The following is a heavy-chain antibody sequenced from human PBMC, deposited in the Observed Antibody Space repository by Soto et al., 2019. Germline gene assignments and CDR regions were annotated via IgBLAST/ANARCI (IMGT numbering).Heavy chain of an antibody. J-gene: IGHJ5*02. Sequence: QMQLQQWGTGLLTPSETLSLTCAVYRGALSGYSWNWIRQPPGKGLEWIGEINYSEDTNPTYNPSLKRRVTISADRTNHQFFLRLTSVTAAATAVYYCARDHDYVWGSHRNWLGRWGQGTPVIVSS. D-gene: IGHD3-16*01. CDR2: INYSEDT. CDR1: RGALSGYS. CDR3: ARDHDYVWGSHRNWLGR. V-gene: IGHV4-34*01.